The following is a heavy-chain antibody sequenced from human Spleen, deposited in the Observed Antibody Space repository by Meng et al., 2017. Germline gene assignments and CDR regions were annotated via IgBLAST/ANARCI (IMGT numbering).Heavy chain of an antibody. Sequence: GQLQVSGPCMVKPAQSLSLPCTVSGGSISSGAYYWSWIRQHPGKGLGWIGYVYHSGSTYYNPSLQSRVTISVDTSNNQFSLKLSSMTAADTAVYYCARGVLDGRLWFGPWGQGTLVTVSS. CDR2: VYHSGST. J-gene: IGHJ5*02. CDR3: ARGVLDGRLWFGP. V-gene: IGHV4-31*03. CDR1: GGSISSGAYY. D-gene: IGHD3-3*01.